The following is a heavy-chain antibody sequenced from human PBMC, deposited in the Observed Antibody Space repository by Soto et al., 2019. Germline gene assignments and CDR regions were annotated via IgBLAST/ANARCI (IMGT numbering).Heavy chain of an antibody. CDR1: GFSLTTSGVG. D-gene: IGHD7-27*01. J-gene: IGHJ4*02. CDR3: AHRGYMYGNWDHGYFDY. V-gene: IGHV2-5*02. Sequence: QITLKESGPTRVKPTQTLALTCTFSGFSLTTSGVGVGWIRKTPGKALKWLAVIYWDDDKRYNPSLKNRLTITKDTSKNQVVLIMADMDPVDTGTYFCAHRGYMYGNWDHGYFDYWGQGTLVTVSS. CDR2: IYWDDDK.